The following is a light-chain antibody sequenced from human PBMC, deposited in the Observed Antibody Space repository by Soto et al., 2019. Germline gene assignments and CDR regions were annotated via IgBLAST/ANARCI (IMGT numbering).Light chain of an antibody. CDR2: GAS. Sequence: EIVMTQSPATLYVSPGERATLSCRASQRGSSNLAWYQQKPGQAPRLLIYGASTRATGIPARFSGRGSGTEFTLTISSLQSEDFALYYCQQYNNWPPYTFGQGTKLEIK. J-gene: IGKJ2*01. CDR1: QRGSSN. V-gene: IGKV3-15*01. CDR3: QQYNNWPPYT.